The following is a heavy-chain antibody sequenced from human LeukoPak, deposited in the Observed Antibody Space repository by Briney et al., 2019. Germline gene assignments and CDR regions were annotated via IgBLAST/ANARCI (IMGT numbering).Heavy chain of an antibody. Sequence: PSETLSLTCTVSGGSISSGSYYWSWIRQPAGKGLEWIGRTYTSGSTNHNPSLKSRVTISVDTSKNQFSLKLSSVTAADTALYYCARDSLLPSAMGYYYMDVWGKGTTVTVSS. CDR3: ARDSLLPSAMGYYYMDV. J-gene: IGHJ6*03. CDR1: GGSISSGSYY. CDR2: TYTSGST. D-gene: IGHD2-2*01. V-gene: IGHV4-61*02.